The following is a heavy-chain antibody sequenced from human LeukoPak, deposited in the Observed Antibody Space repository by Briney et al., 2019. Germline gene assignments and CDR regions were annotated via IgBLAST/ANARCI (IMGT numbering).Heavy chain of an antibody. Sequence: GASVKVSCRASGGTFSSYAISWVRQAPGQGLEWMGRIIPILGIANYAQKFRGRVTITADKSTSTAYMELSSLRSEDTAVYYCAAGQSDFWSGYYVRWGQGTLVTVSS. V-gene: IGHV1-69*04. J-gene: IGHJ4*02. CDR3: AAGQSDFWSGYYVR. D-gene: IGHD3-3*01. CDR2: IIPILGIA. CDR1: GGTFSSYA.